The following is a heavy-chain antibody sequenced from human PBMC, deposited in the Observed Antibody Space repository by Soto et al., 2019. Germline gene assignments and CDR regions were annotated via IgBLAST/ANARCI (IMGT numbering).Heavy chain of an antibody. Sequence: SETLSLTCFVSGYSITAGGYYWSWIRHHPGKGLEWIGSFYSSGSIIYNPSLRSRVSISGDTSSNQFSMSLTSVTAADTARYYCARMYSSGSGWFHPWGQGTLVTVFS. CDR1: GYSITAGGYY. J-gene: IGHJ5*02. V-gene: IGHV4-31*03. D-gene: IGHD6-19*01. CDR2: FYSSGSI. CDR3: ARMYSSGSGWFHP.